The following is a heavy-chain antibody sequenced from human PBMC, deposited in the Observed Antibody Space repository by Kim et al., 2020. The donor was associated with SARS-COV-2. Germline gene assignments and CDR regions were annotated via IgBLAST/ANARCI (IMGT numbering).Heavy chain of an antibody. V-gene: IGHV3-53*04. CDR1: GFTVSSNY. CDR3: AIHKPSYYDILTGSLVSGYYYDYGMDV. J-gene: IGHJ6*02. CDR2: IYSGGST. D-gene: IGHD3-9*01. Sequence: GGSLRLSCAASGFTVSSNYMSWVRQAPGKGLEWVSVIYSGGSTYYADSVKGRFTISRHNSKNTLYLQMNSLRAEDTAVYYCAIHKPSYYDILTGSLVSGYYYDYGMDVWGQETTVTVSS.